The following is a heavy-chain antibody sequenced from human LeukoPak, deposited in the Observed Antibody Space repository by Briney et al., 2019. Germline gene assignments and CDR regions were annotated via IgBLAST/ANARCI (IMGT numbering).Heavy chain of an antibody. CDR1: GLTISSYS. J-gene: IGHJ4*02. Sequence: GGSLRLSCAASGLTISSYSMNWVRQAPGKGLQWVSYISSSSSTIYYADSVKGRFTISRDNAKNSLYLQMNSLRAEDTAVYYCAKAVVIDYWGQGTLVTVSS. V-gene: IGHV3-48*04. D-gene: IGHD3-10*01. CDR2: ISSSSSTI. CDR3: AKAVVIDY.